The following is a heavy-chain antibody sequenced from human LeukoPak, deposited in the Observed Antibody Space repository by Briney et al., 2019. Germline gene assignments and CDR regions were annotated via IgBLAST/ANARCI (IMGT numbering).Heavy chain of an antibody. V-gene: IGHV3-7*01. CDR1: GFTFSSYW. D-gene: IGHD3-22*01. Sequence: GGSLRLSCAASGFTFSSYWMSWVRQAPGKGLEWVANIKQDGSEKYYVDSVKGRFTISRDNAKNSLYLQMNSLRAEDTAVYYCARGSMIGVSILPDYWGQGTLVTVSS. CDR3: ARGSMIGVSILPDY. J-gene: IGHJ4*02. CDR2: IKQDGSEK.